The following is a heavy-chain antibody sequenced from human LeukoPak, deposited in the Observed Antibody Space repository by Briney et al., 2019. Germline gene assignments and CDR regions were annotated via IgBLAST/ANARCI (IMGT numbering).Heavy chain of an antibody. D-gene: IGHD2-2*02. CDR3: ARDHCSSTSCYTGPNWFDP. CDR2: ISSSSSYI. Sequence: GGSLRLSCAASGFTFSSYSMSWVRQAPGKGLEWVSSISSSSSYIYYADSVKGRFTISRDNAKNSLYLQMNSLRAEDTAVYYCARDHCSSTSCYTGPNWFDPWGQGTLVTVSS. J-gene: IGHJ5*02. CDR1: GFTFSSYS. V-gene: IGHV3-21*01.